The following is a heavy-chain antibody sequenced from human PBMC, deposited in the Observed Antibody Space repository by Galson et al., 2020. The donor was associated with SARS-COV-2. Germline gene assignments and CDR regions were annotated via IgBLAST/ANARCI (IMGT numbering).Heavy chain of an antibody. CDR3: ARKLNYGDYADY. CDR1: GYSISSGYY. D-gene: IGHD4-17*01. CDR2: IYHSGST. J-gene: IGHJ4*02. Sequence: SETLSLTCAVSGYSISSGYYWGWIRQPPGKGLEWIGSIYHSGSTYYNPSLKSRVTISVDTSKNQFSLKLSSVTAADTAVYYCARKLNYGDYADYWGQGTLVTVSS. V-gene: IGHV4-38-2*01.